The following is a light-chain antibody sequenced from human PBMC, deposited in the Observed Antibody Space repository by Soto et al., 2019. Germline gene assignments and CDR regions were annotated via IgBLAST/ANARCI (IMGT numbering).Light chain of an antibody. V-gene: IGKV3-11*01. CDR1: QSVSTY. CDR3: QQRKNWPLLT. Sequence: EIVLTQSPATLSLSPGERATLSCRASQSVSTYLAWYQQKRGQAPRLLIYGASNRATGIPARFSGSGSGTEYTLTISSLEPEDSAVYYCQQRKNWPLLTFGGGTKVEIK. CDR2: GAS. J-gene: IGKJ4*01.